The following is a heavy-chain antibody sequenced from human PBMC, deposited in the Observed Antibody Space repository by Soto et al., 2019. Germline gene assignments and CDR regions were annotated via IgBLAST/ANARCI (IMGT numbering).Heavy chain of an antibody. Sequence: GRSLILSCAASGFNFSSYAMSAARQAPGKGLEGVSGSSGSCDSTYYADSVKGRFTISRDNSKNTLYPQMNSLRAEDTAVYYCAIGYRYAPFDPWGQGNLVTVPS. CDR1: GFNFSSYA. V-gene: IGHV3-23*01. D-gene: IGHD5-18*01. CDR3: AIGYRYAPFDP. J-gene: IGHJ5*02. CDR2: SSGSCDST.